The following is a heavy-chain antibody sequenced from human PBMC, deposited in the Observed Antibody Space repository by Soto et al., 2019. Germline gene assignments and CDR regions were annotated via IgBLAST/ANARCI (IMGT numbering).Heavy chain of an antibody. J-gene: IGHJ5*02. CDR1: GGSFSDFY. Sequence: PSETLSLTCAVYGGSFSDFYWNWIRQSPGKGLEWIGEINHSGDTNYNPSLKSRVTISLDTSKNQFSLQLNSVTATDTAVYYCAQRTLTNWFDPWGQGTPVTVSS. CDR3: AQRTLTNWFDP. D-gene: IGHD4-4*01. CDR2: INHSGDT. V-gene: IGHV4-34*01.